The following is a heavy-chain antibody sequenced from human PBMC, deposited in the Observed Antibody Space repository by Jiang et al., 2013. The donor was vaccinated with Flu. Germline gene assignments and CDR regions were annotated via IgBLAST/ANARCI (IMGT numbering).Heavy chain of an antibody. J-gene: IGHJ4*02. CDR1: GGSISDSY. CDR3: ARIAAAGIDY. V-gene: IGHV4-59*01. D-gene: IGHD6-13*01. CDR2: ISYIGST. Sequence: GSGLVKPSETLSLTCTVSGGSISDSYWSWIRQSPGKGLECIGYISYIGSTNYNPSLKSRVTISVDTSKNQFSLKLTSVTAADTAVYYCARIAAAGIDYWGQGTLVTVSS.